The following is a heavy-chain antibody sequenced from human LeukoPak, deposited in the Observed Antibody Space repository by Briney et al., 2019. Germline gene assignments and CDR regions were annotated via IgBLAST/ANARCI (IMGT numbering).Heavy chain of an antibody. V-gene: IGHV3-15*01. CDR3: TRDRAVGAITGKGY. CDR2: IKSKTDGGTT. CDR1: GFTFNDAW. D-gene: IGHD1-26*01. J-gene: IGHJ4*02. Sequence: PGGSLRLSCAASGFTFNDAWMSWVRQAPGKGPEWVGRIKSKTDGGTTDYAAPVKGRFTISRDDSNSIAYLQMNSLKTEDTAVYYCTRDRAVGAITGKGYWGQGTLVTVSS.